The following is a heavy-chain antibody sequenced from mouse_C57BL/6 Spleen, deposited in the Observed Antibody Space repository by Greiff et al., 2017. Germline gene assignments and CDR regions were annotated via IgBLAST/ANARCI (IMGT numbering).Heavy chain of an antibody. CDR1: GYTFNSYW. V-gene: IGHV1-5*01. CDR3: TGGPAWFAY. J-gene: IGHJ3*01. Sequence: VQLKESGTVLARPGASVKMSCKTSGYTFNSYWMHWVKQRPGQGLEWIGAIYPGNSDTRYNQKFQGKAKLTAVTSASTAYMELSSLTNEGSAVYYCTGGPAWFAYWGQGTLVTVSA. CDR2: IYPGNSDT.